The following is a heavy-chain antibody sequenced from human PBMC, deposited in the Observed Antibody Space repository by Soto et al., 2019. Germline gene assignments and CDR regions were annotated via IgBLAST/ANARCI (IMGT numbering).Heavy chain of an antibody. J-gene: IGHJ5*02. Sequence: LGESLKISCKGSGYSFTTYWISWVRQMPGKGLEWMGRIDPSDSYTNYSPSFQGHVTISADKSISTAYLQWSSLKASDTAMYYCAGTKNNWFDPWGQGTLVTVSS. CDR2: IDPSDSYT. CDR1: GYSFTTYW. CDR3: AGTKNNWFDP. V-gene: IGHV5-10-1*01. D-gene: IGHD2-2*01.